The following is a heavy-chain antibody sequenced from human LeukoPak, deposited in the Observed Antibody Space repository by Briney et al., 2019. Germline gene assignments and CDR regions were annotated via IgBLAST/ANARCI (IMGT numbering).Heavy chain of an antibody. CDR2: IHRSGSP. Sequence: SETLSLTCTVSLDSTTSNFWSWVRQPPGKGLEWIGEIHRSGSPNYNPSRQSRVTISIDRSRNQIALELSSVTAADTAVYYCAREIFGGYNPGAYWGQGIPVTVSS. D-gene: IGHD3-3*01. J-gene: IGHJ4*02. CDR1: LDSTTSNF. CDR3: AREIFGGYNPGAY. V-gene: IGHV4-4*02.